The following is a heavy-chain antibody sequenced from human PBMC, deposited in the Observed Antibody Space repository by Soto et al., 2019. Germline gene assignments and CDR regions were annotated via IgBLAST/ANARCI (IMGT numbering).Heavy chain of an antibody. CDR3: AGGSITGTTDDWFDP. CDR2: ISAYNGNT. V-gene: IGHV1-18*04. Sequence: GASVKVSCKASSYTFTSYGISWVRQAPGQGLEWMGWISAYNGNTNYAQKRQGRVTMTTDTSTSTAYMELRSLRSDDTAVYYCAGGSITGTTDDWFDPWGQGTLVTVS. CDR1: SYTFTSYG. J-gene: IGHJ5*02. D-gene: IGHD1-7*01.